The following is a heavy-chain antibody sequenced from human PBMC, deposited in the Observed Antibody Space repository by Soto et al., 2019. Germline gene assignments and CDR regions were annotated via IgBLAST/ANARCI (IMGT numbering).Heavy chain of an antibody. CDR2: ISSSSSYI. Sequence: EVQLVESGGGLVKPGGSLRLSCAASGFTFSSYSMNWVRKAPGKGLEWVSSISSSSSYIYYADSVKGRFTISRDNAKNSLYLQMNSLRAEDTAVYYCARDSYDSSGYYGYWGQGTLVTVSS. J-gene: IGHJ4*02. D-gene: IGHD3-22*01. CDR3: ARDSYDSSGYYGY. V-gene: IGHV3-21*01. CDR1: GFTFSSYS.